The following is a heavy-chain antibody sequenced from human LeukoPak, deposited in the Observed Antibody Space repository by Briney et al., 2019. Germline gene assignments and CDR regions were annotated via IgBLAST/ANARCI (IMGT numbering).Heavy chain of an antibody. D-gene: IGHD3-3*01. J-gene: IGHJ4*02. CDR3: ARVGVVNYFDY. Sequence: ASVKVSCKASGYTFTSYYMHWVRQAPGQGLEWMGIINPSGGSTSYAQKFQGRVTMTRDMSTSTVYMELSSLRSEDTAVYYCARVGVVNYFDYWGQGTLVTVSS. CDR1: GYTFTSYY. V-gene: IGHV1-46*01. CDR2: INPSGGST.